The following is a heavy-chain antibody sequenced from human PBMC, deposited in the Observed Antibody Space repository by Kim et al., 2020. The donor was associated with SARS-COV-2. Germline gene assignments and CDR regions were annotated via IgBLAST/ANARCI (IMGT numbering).Heavy chain of an antibody. CDR3: AKERNTGYSSGWTYYY. CDR2: ISYDGSNK. CDR1: GFSFRSYG. V-gene: IGHV3-30*18. J-gene: IGHJ6*01. Sequence: GGSLRLSCAASGFSFRSYGMHWVRQAPGKGLEWVAVISYDGSNKNYADSVKGXFTISRDNSKNTLYLQMNSLRXEDXXVYYCAKERNTGYSSGWTYYY. D-gene: IGHD6-19*01.